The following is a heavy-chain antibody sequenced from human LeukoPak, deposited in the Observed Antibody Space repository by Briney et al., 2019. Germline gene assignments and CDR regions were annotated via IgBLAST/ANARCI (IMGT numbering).Heavy chain of an antibody. D-gene: IGHD6-13*01. CDR2: ISYDGSNK. V-gene: IGHV3-30*03. CDR3: ARDYSSSWSRSAFDI. J-gene: IGHJ3*02. Sequence: GRSLRLSCAASGFTFSSYGMHWVRQAPGKGLEWVAVISYDGSNKYYADSVKGRFTISRDNSKNTLYLQMNSLRAEDTAVYYCARDYSSSWSRSAFDIWGQGTMVTVSS. CDR1: GFTFSSYG.